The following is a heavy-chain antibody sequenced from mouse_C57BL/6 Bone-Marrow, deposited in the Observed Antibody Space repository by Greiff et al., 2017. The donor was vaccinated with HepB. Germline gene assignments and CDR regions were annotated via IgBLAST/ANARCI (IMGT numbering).Heavy chain of an antibody. CDR2: IYPGDGDT. CDR1: GYAFTSSW. Sequence: VQVVESGPELVKPGASVKISCKASGYAFTSSWMNWVKQRPGKGLEWIGRIYPGDGDTNYNGKFKGKATLTVDKSSSTAYMQLSSLTSEDSAVYFCAGRDYAMDYWGQGTTVTVSS. J-gene: IGHJ4*01. V-gene: IGHV1-82*01. CDR3: AGRDYAMDY.